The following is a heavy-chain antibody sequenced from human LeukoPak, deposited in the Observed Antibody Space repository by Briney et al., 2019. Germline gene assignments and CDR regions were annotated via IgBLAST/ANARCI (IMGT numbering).Heavy chain of an antibody. J-gene: IGHJ4*02. CDR3: ARFRRSIGYCSGGSCYGGWVDY. V-gene: IGHV4-39*07. Sequence: SETLSLTCTVSGGSISTSRHYWGWIRQPPGKGLEWIGSMYYSGSTYYNPSLKSRVTISVDTSKNQFSLKLSSVTAADTAVYYCARFRRSIGYCSGGSCYGGWVDYWAREPWSPSPQ. CDR1: GGSISTSRHY. D-gene: IGHD2-15*01. CDR2: MYYSGST.